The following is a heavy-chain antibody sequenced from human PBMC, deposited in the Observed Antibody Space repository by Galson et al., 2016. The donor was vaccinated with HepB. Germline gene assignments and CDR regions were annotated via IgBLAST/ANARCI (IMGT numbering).Heavy chain of an antibody. D-gene: IGHD7-27*01. J-gene: IGHJ6*03. Sequence: CKASGGNFSSYAISWVRQAPGQGLEWMGGIIPMFGIINYAQKFQGRVTITADESTSTVYMELSSLKSYDTAVYFCASGDHGVEVYYYYMDVWGRGTTVTVSS. CDR3: ASGDHGVEVYYYYMDV. V-gene: IGHV1-69*01. CDR2: IIPMFGII. CDR1: GGNFSSYA.